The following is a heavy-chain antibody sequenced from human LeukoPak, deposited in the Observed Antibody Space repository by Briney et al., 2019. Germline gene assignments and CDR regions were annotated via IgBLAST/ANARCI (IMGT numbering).Heavy chain of an antibody. D-gene: IGHD3-16*02. V-gene: IGHV3-7*01. J-gene: IGHJ3*02. CDR2: TKPDGSES. CDR3: VRNYDYSWGTYRLDAIDI. CDR1: GFTFSSYW. Sequence: GGSLRLSCAASGFTFSSYWINSVRQTPGKGLEWVARTKPDGSESYYVDSLRGRFTISRDNANNSLHLHMNSLSAEDTAVYYCVRNYDYSWGTYRLDAIDIWGQGTTVSVSS.